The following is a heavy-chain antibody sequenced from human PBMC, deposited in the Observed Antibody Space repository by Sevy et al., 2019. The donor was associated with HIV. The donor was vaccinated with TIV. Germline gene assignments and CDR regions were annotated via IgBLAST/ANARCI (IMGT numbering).Heavy chain of an antibody. CDR3: ARTRFPLEQPERDGYFDY. Sequence: GGSLRLSCAASGFTFSDYYMRWIRQAPGKGLEWVSYIVGSGNTIYYADSVKGRFTISRDNAKNSLYLQMNSLRAEDTAVYYCARTRFPLEQPERDGYFDYWGQGTLVTVSS. V-gene: IGHV3-11*01. CDR2: IVGSGNTI. J-gene: IGHJ4*02. D-gene: IGHD6-13*01. CDR1: GFTFSDYY.